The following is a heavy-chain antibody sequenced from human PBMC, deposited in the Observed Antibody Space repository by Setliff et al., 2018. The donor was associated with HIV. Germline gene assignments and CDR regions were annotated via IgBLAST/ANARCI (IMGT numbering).Heavy chain of an antibody. CDR1: GYSISSDYY. Sequence: PSETLSLTCTVSGYSISSDYYWGWIRQPPGKGLEWLANINHSGSTNYNPSLKSRVTISVDTSKNQFSLKLSSVTAADTAVFYCARLTTTYYYDSSAYYHPVWGQGTLVTVSS. CDR3: ARLTTTYYYDSSAYYHPV. J-gene: IGHJ4*02. CDR2: INHSGST. D-gene: IGHD3-22*01. V-gene: IGHV4-38-2*02.